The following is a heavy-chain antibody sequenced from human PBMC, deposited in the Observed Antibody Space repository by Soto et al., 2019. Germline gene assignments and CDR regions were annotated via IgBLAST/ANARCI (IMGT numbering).Heavy chain of an antibody. Sequence: PGESLKISCKGSGYSFTSYWISWVRQMPGTGLEWMGRIDPSDSYTNYSPSFQGHVTISADKSISTAYLQWISLKASDTAMYYCAREPLYSSSPYGMGVWGQGTTVTVSS. CDR3: AREPLYSSSPYGMGV. V-gene: IGHV5-10-1*01. CDR1: GYSFTSYW. D-gene: IGHD6-13*01. J-gene: IGHJ6*02. CDR2: IDPSDSYT.